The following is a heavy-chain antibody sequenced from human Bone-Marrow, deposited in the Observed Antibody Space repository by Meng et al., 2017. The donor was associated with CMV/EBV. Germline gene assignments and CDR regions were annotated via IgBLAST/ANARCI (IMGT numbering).Heavy chain of an antibody. V-gene: IGHV4-59*01. CDR1: GASISSYY. CDR3: ARGDGDYGYD. Sequence: GSLRLSCTVSGASISSYYWSWIRQPPGKGLEWIGYIYYSGSTNYNPSLKSRVTISVDTSKNQFSLKLSSVTAADTAVYYCARGDGDYGYDWGQGTLVTVSS. CDR2: IYYSGST. J-gene: IGHJ4*02. D-gene: IGHD4-17*01.